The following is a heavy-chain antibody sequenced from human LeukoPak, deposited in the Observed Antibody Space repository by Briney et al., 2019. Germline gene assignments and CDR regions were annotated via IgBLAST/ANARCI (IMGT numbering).Heavy chain of an antibody. V-gene: IGHV3-23*01. CDR1: GFTFSSYA. CDR3: ARHSRGRWYVFDY. Sequence: GGSLRLSCAAPGFTFSSYAMSWVRQAPGKGLEWVSGISGSGGNTYYADSVKGRFTISRDNSNNTLYLQMNSLRAEDTAVYYCARHSRGRWYVFDYWGQGNLVTVSS. CDR2: ISGSGGNT. J-gene: IGHJ4*02. D-gene: IGHD6-13*01.